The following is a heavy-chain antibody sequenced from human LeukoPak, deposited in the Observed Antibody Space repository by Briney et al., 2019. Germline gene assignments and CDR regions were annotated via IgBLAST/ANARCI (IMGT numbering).Heavy chain of an antibody. Sequence: PGGSLRLSCAASGFTFSDYYMSWVRQAPGKGLEWVSAISGSGGSTYYADSVKGRFTISRDNSKNTLYLQMNSLRAEDTAVYYCAKADTGYSYGKRDYYYYMDVWGKGTTVTVSS. J-gene: IGHJ6*03. CDR1: GFTFSDYY. CDR2: ISGSGGST. D-gene: IGHD5-18*01. V-gene: IGHV3-23*01. CDR3: AKADTGYSYGKRDYYYYMDV.